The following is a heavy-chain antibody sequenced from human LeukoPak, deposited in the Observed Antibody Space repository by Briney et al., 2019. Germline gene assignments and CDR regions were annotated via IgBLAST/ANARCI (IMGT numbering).Heavy chain of an antibody. J-gene: IGHJ6*03. Sequence: GGSLRLSCAASGFTFDDYGMSWVRHAPGKGLEWVSGINWNGGSTGYADSVKGRFTISRDNAKNSLYLQMNSLRAEDTAVYYCARDGSGSYYINYYYYMDVWGKGTTVTISS. V-gene: IGHV3-20*04. CDR1: GFTFDDYG. CDR3: ARDGSGSYYINYYYYMDV. D-gene: IGHD3-10*01. CDR2: INWNGGST.